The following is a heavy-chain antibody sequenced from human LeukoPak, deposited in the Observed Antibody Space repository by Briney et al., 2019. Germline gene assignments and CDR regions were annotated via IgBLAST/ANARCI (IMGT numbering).Heavy chain of an antibody. Sequence: SVKVSCKASGGTFSIYAISWVRHAPGQGLEWMGGIIPIFGTANYAHKFQGRVTITTDESTSTAYMELSSLRSEDTAVYYCAVVIGYYYYYMDVWGKGTTVTVSS. D-gene: IGHD3-22*01. CDR2: IIPIFGTA. J-gene: IGHJ6*03. CDR3: AVVIGYYYYYMDV. CDR1: GGTFSIYA. V-gene: IGHV1-69*05.